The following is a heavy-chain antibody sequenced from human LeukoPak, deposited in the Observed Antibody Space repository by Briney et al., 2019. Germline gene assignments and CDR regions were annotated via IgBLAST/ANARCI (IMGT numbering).Heavy chain of an antibody. CDR2: INHSGST. CDR3: ASHMVRGGVY. CDR1: GGSFSGYY. V-gene: IGHV4-34*01. J-gene: IGHJ4*02. Sequence: PSETLSLTCAVYGGSFSGYYWSWIRQPPGKGLEWIGEINHSGSTNYNPSPKSRVTISVDTSKNQFSLKLGSVTAADTAVYYCASHMVRGGVYWGQGTLVTVSS. D-gene: IGHD3-10*01.